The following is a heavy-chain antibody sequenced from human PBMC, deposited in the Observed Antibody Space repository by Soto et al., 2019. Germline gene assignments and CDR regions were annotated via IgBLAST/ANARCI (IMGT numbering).Heavy chain of an antibody. CDR3: ARLGAYYGDYDWFDP. Sequence: QLQLQESGPGLVKPSETLSLTCTVSGGSISSSSYYWGWIRQPPGKGLEWIGSIYYSGSTYYNQTLKSRVTIAVDTSKNQFARKRRSLTAADTAVYYCARLGAYYGDYDWFDPWCQGTLVIV. D-gene: IGHD4-17*01. J-gene: IGHJ5*02. CDR2: IYYSGST. CDR1: GGSISSSSYY. V-gene: IGHV4-39*01.